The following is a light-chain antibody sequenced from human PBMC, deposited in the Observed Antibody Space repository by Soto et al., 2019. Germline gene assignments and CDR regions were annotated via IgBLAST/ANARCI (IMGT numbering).Light chain of an antibody. CDR1: QSVSSSY. J-gene: IGKJ4*01. Sequence: EIVLTQSPGTVSLSPGERATLSCRASQSVSSSYLAWYRQRPGQAPRLLIYGASSRATGIPARFSGSGSGTDFTLTISSLEPEDFAVYYCQQRSNWPPITFGGGTKVDIK. CDR2: GAS. V-gene: IGKV3D-20*02. CDR3: QQRSNWPPIT.